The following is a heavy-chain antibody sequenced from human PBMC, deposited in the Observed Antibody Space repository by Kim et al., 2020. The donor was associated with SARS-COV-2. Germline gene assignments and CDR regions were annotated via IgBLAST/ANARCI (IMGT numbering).Heavy chain of an antibody. CDR3: ARDGRDAVDI. J-gene: IGHJ3*02. CDR2: DT. V-gene: IGHV3-13*01. Sequence: DTYYPGSVKGRFTISRENAKNSLYLQMNSLRAGDTAVYYCARDGRDAVDIWGQGTMVTVSS.